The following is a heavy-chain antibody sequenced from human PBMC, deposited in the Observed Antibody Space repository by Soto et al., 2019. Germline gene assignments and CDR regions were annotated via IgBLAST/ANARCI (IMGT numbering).Heavy chain of an antibody. V-gene: IGHV4-34*01. Sequence: QVQLQQWGAGLLKPSETLSLTCAVYGGSFSDYYWSWIRQPPGKGLEWIGEINHSGSTDYNPSLTSRVTISLDTSKNQFSLKLTSMTAADTAVYYCARGNYPYYFDYWGQGTLVTVSS. CDR1: GGSFSDYY. J-gene: IGHJ4*02. D-gene: IGHD1-7*01. CDR3: ARGNYPYYFDY. CDR2: INHSGST.